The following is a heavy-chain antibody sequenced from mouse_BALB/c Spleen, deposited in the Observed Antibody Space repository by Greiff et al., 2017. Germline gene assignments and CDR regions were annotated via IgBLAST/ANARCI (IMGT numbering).Heavy chain of an antibody. CDR1: GDSITSGY. J-gene: IGHJ4*01. D-gene: IGHD4-1*01. CDR2: ISYSGST. V-gene: IGHV3-8*02. Sequence: EVKLVESGPSLVKPSQTLSLTCSVTGDSITSGYWNWIRKFPGNKLEYMGYISYSGSTYYNPSLKSRISITRDTSKNQYYLQLNSVTTEDTATYYCARYGGTRGYAMDYWGQGTSVTVSS. CDR3: ARYGGTRGYAMDY.